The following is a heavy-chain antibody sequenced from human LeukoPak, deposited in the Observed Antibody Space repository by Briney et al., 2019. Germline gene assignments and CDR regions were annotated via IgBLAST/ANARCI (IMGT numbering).Heavy chain of an antibody. V-gene: IGHV3-30*06. CDR2: IQHDGRNK. CDR3: ARAVDSSGFSPFQH. J-gene: IGHJ1*01. CDR1: GFIFDYYG. D-gene: IGHD3-22*01. Sequence: PGGSLRLSCAASGFIFDYYGMHWVRQAPGKGLEWVAFIQHDGRNKYYADSVKGRFTISRDNSKNTLYLQLNSLRAEDTAVYYCARAVDSSGFSPFQHWGQGTLVTVSS.